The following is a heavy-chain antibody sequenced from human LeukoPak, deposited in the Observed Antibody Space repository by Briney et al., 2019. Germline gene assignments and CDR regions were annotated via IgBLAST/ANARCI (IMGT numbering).Heavy chain of an antibody. CDR3: ASKHQWSDGIHI. D-gene: IGHD2-8*01. CDR1: GNSISSYY. CDR2: IYSSGSA. V-gene: IGHV4-4*07. Sequence: TSETLSLTCTVSGNSISSYYWSWIRQPAGKGLEWIGRIYSSGSANYNPSLQSRVTMSVDTTRNRYSLKLTSVTAADTAVYYCASKHQWSDGIHIWGQGTMVIVSS. J-gene: IGHJ3*02.